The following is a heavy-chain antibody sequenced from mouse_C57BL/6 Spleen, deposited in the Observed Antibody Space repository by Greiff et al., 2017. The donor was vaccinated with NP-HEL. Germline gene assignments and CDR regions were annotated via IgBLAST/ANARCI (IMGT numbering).Heavy chain of an antibody. J-gene: IGHJ3*01. CDR2: ISYDGSN. V-gene: IGHV3-6*01. Sequence: VQLKESGPGLVKPSQSLSLTCSVTGYSITSGYYWNWIRQFPGNKLEWMGYISYDGSNNYNPSLKNRISITRDTSKNQFFLKLNSVTTEDTATYYCARDKTAQATWFAYWGQGTLVTVSA. CDR3: ARDKTAQATWFAY. D-gene: IGHD3-2*02. CDR1: GYSITSGYY.